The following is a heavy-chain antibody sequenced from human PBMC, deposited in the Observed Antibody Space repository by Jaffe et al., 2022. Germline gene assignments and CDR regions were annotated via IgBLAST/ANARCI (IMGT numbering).Heavy chain of an antibody. CDR3: AKGPLYSGYNNWFDP. J-gene: IGHJ5*02. CDR2: ISYDGSNK. V-gene: IGHV3-30*18. Sequence: QVQLVESGGGVVQPGRSLRLSCAASGFTFSSYGMHWVRQAPGKGLEWVAVISYDGSNKYYADSVKGRFTISRDNSKNTLYLQMNSLRAEDTAVYYCAKGPLYSGYNNWFDPWGQGTLVTVSS. D-gene: IGHD5-12*01. CDR1: GFTFSSYG.